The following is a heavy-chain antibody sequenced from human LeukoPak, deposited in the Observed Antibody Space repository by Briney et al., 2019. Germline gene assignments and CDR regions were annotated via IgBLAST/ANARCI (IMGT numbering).Heavy chain of an antibody. D-gene: IGHD3-16*01. Sequence: PSETLSLTCTVSGGSISSGGYYWSRIRQHPGKGLEWIGYIYYSGSTYYNPSLKSRVTISVDTSKNQFSLKLSSVTAADTAVYYCARKFKYDPYYFDYWGQGTLVTVSS. CDR3: ARKFKYDPYYFDY. CDR2: IYYSGST. CDR1: GGSISSGGYY. V-gene: IGHV4-31*03. J-gene: IGHJ4*02.